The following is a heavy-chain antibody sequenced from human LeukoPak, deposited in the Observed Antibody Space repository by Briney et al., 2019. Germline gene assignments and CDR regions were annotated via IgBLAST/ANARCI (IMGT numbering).Heavy chain of an antibody. J-gene: IGHJ4*02. D-gene: IGHD3-3*01. CDR2: IYHSGTT. V-gene: IGHV4-59*08. CDR3: ARHLAPDFWTYDY. Sequence: SETLSLTCTISGGSISTFHWSWIRQPPGKGLEWIGYIYHSGTTNYSPSLKSRVTISVDTSKNQFSLKLSSVTAADTAVYYCARHLAPDFWTYDYWGQGTLVTVSS. CDR1: GGSISTFH.